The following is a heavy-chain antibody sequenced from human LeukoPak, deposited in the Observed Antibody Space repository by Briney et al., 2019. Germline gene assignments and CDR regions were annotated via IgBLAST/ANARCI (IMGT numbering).Heavy chain of an antibody. D-gene: IGHD3-22*01. V-gene: IGHV4-34*01. J-gene: IGHJ1*01. CDR1: GGSFSGYY. CDR3: AREVRDSSVSAVQH. Sequence: PSETLSLTCAVYGGSFSGYYWSWIRQPPGKGLEWIGEINHSGSTNYSPSLKSRVTISVDTSKNQFSLKLSSVTAADTAVYYCAREVRDSSVSAVQHWGQGTLVTVSS. CDR2: INHSGST.